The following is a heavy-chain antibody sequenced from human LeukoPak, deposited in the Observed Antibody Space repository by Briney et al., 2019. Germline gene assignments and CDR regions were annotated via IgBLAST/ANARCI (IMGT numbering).Heavy chain of an antibody. CDR3: AGGAPTWAFDY. D-gene: IGHD1-26*01. J-gene: IGHJ4*02. Sequence: GGSLRLSCAASGFTFSDYYMSWIRQAPGKGLEWVSYINSDGSTIFYADSVKGRLTISRDNAKNSLFLQMNSLRAEDTAVYYCAGGAPTWAFDYWGQGTLVTVSS. CDR1: GFTFSDYY. V-gene: IGHV3-11*01. CDR2: INSDGSTI.